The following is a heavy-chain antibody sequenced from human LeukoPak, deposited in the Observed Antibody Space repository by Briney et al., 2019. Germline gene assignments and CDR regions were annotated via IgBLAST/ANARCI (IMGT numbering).Heavy chain of an antibody. CDR2: IYYSGST. V-gene: IGHV4-59*08. CDR3: ARLAVEAGIDY. Sequence: PSETLSLTCTVSGGSISSYYWSWIRQPPGKGLEWIGYIYYSGSTNYNPSLKSRVTISVDTSKNQFSLKLSSVTAADTAVYYCARLAVEAGIDYWGQGTLVTVSS. D-gene: IGHD6-19*01. CDR1: GGSISSYY. J-gene: IGHJ4*02.